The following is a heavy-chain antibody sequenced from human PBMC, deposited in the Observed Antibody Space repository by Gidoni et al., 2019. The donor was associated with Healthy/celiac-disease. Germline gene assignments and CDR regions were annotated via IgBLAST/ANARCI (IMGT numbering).Heavy chain of an antibody. Sequence: EVQLVESGGGLVQPGGSLNLSCDTPWFTFSGSAMHCVRQASGKGLEWFGRIRIKANSYATAYAASVKGRFTISRDDSKNTAYLQMNSLKTEDTAVYYCTRIVGHNAFDIWGQGTMVTVSS. CDR2: IRIKANSYAT. CDR1: WFTFSGSA. D-gene: IGHD3-22*01. J-gene: IGHJ3*02. CDR3: TRIVGHNAFDI. V-gene: IGHV3-73*02.